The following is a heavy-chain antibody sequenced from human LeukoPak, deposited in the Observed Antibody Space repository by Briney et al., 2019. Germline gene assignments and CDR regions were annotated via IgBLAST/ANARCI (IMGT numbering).Heavy chain of an antibody. CDR1: GGTFSSYA. Sequence: GSSVKVSCKASGGTFSSYAISWVRQAPGQGLEWMGGIIPIFGTANYAQKFQGRVTITADESTSTAYMELSSLRSEDTAVYYCARENKDSGPRGDGMGVWGQGTTVTVSS. D-gene: IGHD5-12*01. J-gene: IGHJ6*02. CDR2: IIPIFGTA. CDR3: ARENKDSGPRGDGMGV. V-gene: IGHV1-69*01.